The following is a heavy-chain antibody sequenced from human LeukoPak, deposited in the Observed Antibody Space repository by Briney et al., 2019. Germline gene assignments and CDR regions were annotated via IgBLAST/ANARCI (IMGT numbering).Heavy chain of an antibody. J-gene: IGHJ6*02. CDR3: ARDLGYCSSTSCPKYGMDV. CDR1: GFTFSSYS. CDR2: ISSSSSYI. V-gene: IGHV3-21*01. D-gene: IGHD2-2*01. Sequence: GGSLRLSCAASGFTFSSYSMNWVHQAPGKGLEWVSSISSSSSYIYYADSVKGRFTISRDNAKNSLYLQMNSLRAEDTAVYYCARDLGYCSSTSCPKYGMDVWGQGTTVTVSS.